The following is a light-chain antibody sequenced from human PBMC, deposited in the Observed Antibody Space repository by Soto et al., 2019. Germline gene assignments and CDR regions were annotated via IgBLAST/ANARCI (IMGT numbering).Light chain of an antibody. CDR3: QQRSNCPQT. CDR1: QSVDNY. Sequence: EIVLTHSPPTLPFSPGAGATLSCRASQSVDNYLDWYQQKPGQAPRLLIYESSNRATGIPARFSGSGSGTDFILTISSLEPEDFAVYYCQQRSNCPQTFGQGTKVDIK. CDR2: ESS. V-gene: IGKV3-11*01. J-gene: IGKJ1*01.